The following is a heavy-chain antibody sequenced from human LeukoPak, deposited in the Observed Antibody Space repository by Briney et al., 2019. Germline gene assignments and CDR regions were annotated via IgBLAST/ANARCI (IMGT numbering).Heavy chain of an antibody. V-gene: IGHV1-8*01. Sequence: ASVKVSCKASRYTFTSYDINWVRQATGQGLEWMGWMNPNSGNTDYAQEFQGRVTMTRNTSISTAYMELSSLRSEDTAVYYCARGETYYYDSSGYSYGMDVWGQGTTVTVSS. CDR3: ARGETYYYDSSGYSYGMDV. CDR1: RYTFTSYD. J-gene: IGHJ6*02. CDR2: MNPNSGNT. D-gene: IGHD3-22*01.